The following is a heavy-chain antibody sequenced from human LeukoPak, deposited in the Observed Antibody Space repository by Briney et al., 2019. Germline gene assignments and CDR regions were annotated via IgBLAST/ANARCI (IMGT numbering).Heavy chain of an antibody. CDR1: GFAFGSYS. J-gene: IGHJ3*02. V-gene: IGHV3-21*01. D-gene: IGHD1-26*01. CDR2: ISSSSSYI. Sequence: GGSLRPSCAASGFAFGSYSMNWVRQAPGKGLEWVSSISSSSSYIYYADSVKGRFTISRDNAKNSLYLQMNSLRAEDTAVYYCARVGASGGLDAFDIWGQGTMVTVSS. CDR3: ARVGASGGLDAFDI.